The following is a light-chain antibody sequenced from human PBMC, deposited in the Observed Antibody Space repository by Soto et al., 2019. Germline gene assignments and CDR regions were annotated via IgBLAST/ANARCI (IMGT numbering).Light chain of an antibody. CDR2: DAS. CDR1: QSVSSN. Sequence: EIVMTQSPATLSVSPGERVTLSCRASQSVSSNLAWYQQKPGQTPRLLIYDASTGATGIPARFSGSGSGTEFTLTISSLQSEDFAVHYCQQYNNWPRTFGQGTKVEIK. J-gene: IGKJ1*01. V-gene: IGKV3-15*01. CDR3: QQYNNWPRT.